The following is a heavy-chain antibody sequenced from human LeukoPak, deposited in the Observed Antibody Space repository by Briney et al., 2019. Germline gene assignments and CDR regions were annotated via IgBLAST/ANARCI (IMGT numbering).Heavy chain of an antibody. V-gene: IGHV3-53*01. CDR1: GFTVSSNY. D-gene: IGHD3-22*01. CDR2: IYSGGST. J-gene: IGHJ3*02. CDR3: ARAYYDSSGYYLNDAFDI. Sequence: PGGSLRLSCAASGFTVSSNYMRWVRQAPGKGLEWVSVIYSGGSTYYADSVKGRFTISRDNSKNTLYLQMNSLRAEDTAVYYCARAYYDSSGYYLNDAFDIWGQGTMVTVSS.